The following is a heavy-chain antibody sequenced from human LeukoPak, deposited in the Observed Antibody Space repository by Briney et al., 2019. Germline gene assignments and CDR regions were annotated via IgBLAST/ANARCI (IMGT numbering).Heavy chain of an antibody. J-gene: IGHJ4*02. CDR3: ARGSYSSSSYYFDY. V-gene: IGHV4-4*02. CDR2: IYHSGST. CDR1: GGSISSSNW. Sequence: SETLSLTCAVSGGSISSSNWWSWVRQPPGKGLEWIGEIYHSGSTNYNPSLKSRVTISVDKSKNQFSLKLSSVTAADTAVYYCARGSYSSSSYYFDYWGQGTLVTVSS. D-gene: IGHD6-6*01.